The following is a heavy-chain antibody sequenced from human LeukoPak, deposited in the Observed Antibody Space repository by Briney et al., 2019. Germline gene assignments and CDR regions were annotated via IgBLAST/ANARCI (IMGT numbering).Heavy chain of an antibody. CDR2: IYYSGST. CDR3: ARQYSSSSQWFDP. Sequence: SETLSLTCAVSGGSISSGGNSWGWIRQPPGKGLEWIGSIYYSGSTYYNPSLKSRVTISEDTSKNQFSLKLSSVTAADTAVYYCARQYSSSSQWFDPWGQGTLVTVSS. CDR1: GGSISSGGNS. J-gene: IGHJ5*02. V-gene: IGHV4-39*07. D-gene: IGHD6-6*01.